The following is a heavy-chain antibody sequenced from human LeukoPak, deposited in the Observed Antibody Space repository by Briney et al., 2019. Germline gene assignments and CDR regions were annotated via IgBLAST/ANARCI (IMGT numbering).Heavy chain of an antibody. D-gene: IGHD4-11*01. V-gene: IGHV1-3*01. Sequence: GASVKVSCKASGYTFTSYAMNWVRQAPGQRLEWMGWINAGNGNTKYSQKFQGRVTITRDTSASTAYMELSSLRSEDTAVYYCARGRSTVTTPFDYWGQGTLVTVSS. J-gene: IGHJ4*02. CDR2: INAGNGNT. CDR3: ARGRSTVTTPFDY. CDR1: GYTFTSYA.